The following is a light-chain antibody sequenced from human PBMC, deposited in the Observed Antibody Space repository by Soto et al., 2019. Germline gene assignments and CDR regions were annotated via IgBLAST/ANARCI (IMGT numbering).Light chain of an antibody. CDR3: QQYNSSPRT. Sequence: DIQMTQSPSSLSASLGDRVTITCRASQSIGSCLAWYQQKPGKAPKLLIYDASTLQTGVPSRFSGSGSGTDFTLTISSLQPDDFATYYCQQYNSSPRTFGQGTKVEIK. J-gene: IGKJ1*01. CDR2: DAS. CDR1: QSIGSC. V-gene: IGKV1-5*01.